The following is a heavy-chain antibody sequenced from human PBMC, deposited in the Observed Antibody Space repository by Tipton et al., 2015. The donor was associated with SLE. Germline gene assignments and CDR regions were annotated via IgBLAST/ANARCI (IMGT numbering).Heavy chain of an antibody. CDR2: IYPADSDT. CDR3: ARQAKYSSGPDY. D-gene: IGHD6-25*01. Sequence: QLVQSGAEVKKSGESLKISCKGSGYSFTSYWIGWVRQIPGKGLAWMGIIYPADSDTRYSPSFQGQVTISVDRSIDTAYLQWRSLKAPDTAMYYCARQAKYSSGPDYWGQGTLVTVSS. V-gene: IGHV5-51*01. CDR1: GYSFTSYW. J-gene: IGHJ4*02.